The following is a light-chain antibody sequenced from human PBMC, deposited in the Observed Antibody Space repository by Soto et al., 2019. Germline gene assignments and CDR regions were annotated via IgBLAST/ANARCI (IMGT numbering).Light chain of an antibody. CDR3: QQANGFPFT. CDR2: AAS. J-gene: IGKJ3*01. CDR1: HGVSSW. V-gene: IGKV1-12*01. Sequence: DIQMTQSPSSVSASVGDRVTITCRASHGVSSWLAWYQQKPGKAPKLLIYAASSLQSEVPSRFSGSGSGADFTLTISSLQPEDFATYYCQQANGFPFTFGPGTKVDIK.